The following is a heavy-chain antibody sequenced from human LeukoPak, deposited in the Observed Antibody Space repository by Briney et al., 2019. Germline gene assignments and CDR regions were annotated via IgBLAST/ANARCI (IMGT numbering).Heavy chain of an antibody. CDR3: AREGSGWSLDY. Sequence: PGGSLRLSCAAPGFTFSAHAMHWVRQAPGKGLEWVAAITSDGNNEYYADSVNGRFTISRDNSKNTLNLQMNSLRIDDTAVYYCAREGSGWSLDYWGQGTLVTVSS. D-gene: IGHD6-19*01. CDR2: ITSDGNNE. CDR1: GFTFSAHA. V-gene: IGHV3-30-3*01. J-gene: IGHJ4*02.